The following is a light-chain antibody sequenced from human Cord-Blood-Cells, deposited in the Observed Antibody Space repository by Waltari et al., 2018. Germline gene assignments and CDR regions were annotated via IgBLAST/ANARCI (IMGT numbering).Light chain of an antibody. CDR1: QSLLHRNGYNY. J-gene: IGKJ1*01. V-gene: IGKV2-28*01. Sequence: DIEMTQSPPSLPVTPGEPASISCRSSQSLLHRNGYNYLDWYLQKPGQSPQLLIYLGSNRASGVPDRFSGSGSGTDFTLKISRVEAEDVGVYYCMQALQTPRTFGQGTKVEIK. CDR3: MQALQTPRT. CDR2: LGS.